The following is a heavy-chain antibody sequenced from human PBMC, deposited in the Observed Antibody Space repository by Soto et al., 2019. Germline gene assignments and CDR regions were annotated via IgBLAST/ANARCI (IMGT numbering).Heavy chain of an antibody. CDR1: GFTFSDYY. CDR3: NRSSGPDRYFDF. J-gene: IGHJ2*01. V-gene: IGHV3-72*01. D-gene: IGHD1-26*01. Sequence: EVQLVESGGGLVQPGGSLRLSCAVSGFTFSDYYMDWVRQAPGKWLEWVARTRNKANSYTTAYAASVKGRFTISRDDSKKSLYLQMDSLKTEDTAVYYCNRSSGPDRYFDFWGRGTLVTVSS. CDR2: TRNKANSYTT.